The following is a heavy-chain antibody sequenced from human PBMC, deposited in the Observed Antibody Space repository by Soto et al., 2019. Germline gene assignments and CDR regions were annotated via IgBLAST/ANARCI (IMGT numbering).Heavy chain of an antibody. D-gene: IGHD3-3*01. J-gene: IGHJ6*03. CDR3: ARFGSLRFLDYYYYMDV. V-gene: IGHV1-58*01. CDR2: IVVGSGNT. CDR1: GFTFTSSA. Sequence: ASVKVSCKASGFTFTSSAVQWVRQARGQRLEWIGWIVVGSGNTNYAQKFQERVTMTRDMSTSTAYMELSSLRSEDTAVYYCARFGSLRFLDYYYYMDVWGKGTTVTVSS.